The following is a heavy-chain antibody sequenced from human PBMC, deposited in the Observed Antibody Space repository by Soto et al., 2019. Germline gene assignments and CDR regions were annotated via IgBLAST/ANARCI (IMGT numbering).Heavy chain of an antibody. V-gene: IGHV5-10-1*01. D-gene: IGHD6-13*01. Sequence: PGESLKISCKGSGYSFTSYWISWVRQMPGKGLEWMGRIDPSDSYTNYSPSFQGHVTISADKSISTAYLQWSSLKASDTAMYYCASRYSSSWSLLSTGYGMDVWGQGTTVTVSS. CDR2: IDPSDSYT. J-gene: IGHJ6*02. CDR1: GYSFTSYW. CDR3: ASRYSSSWSLLSTGYGMDV.